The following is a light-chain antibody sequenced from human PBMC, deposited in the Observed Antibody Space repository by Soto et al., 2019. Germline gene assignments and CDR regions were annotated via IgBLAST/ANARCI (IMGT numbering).Light chain of an antibody. CDR2: HAS. J-gene: IGKJ5*01. CDR1: QNITNN. Sequence: DIQMTQSPSSLSASIGDRVTITCQASQNITNNLSWYQQKPGKAPNLLIYHASKLAKGVTSRFSGSGSGTDFSFIITSLQREDLATYYCQQYCGLPPLTFGQGTRLEMK. V-gene: IGKV1-33*01. CDR3: QQYCGLPPLT.